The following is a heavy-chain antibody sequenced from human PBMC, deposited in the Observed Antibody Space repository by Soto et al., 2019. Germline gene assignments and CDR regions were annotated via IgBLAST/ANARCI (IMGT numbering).Heavy chain of an antibody. CDR1: CGSISSGGYS. CDR3: AGTDILTGYYFGWFDP. Sequence: SETLSLTCAVSCGSISSGGYSWSWIRQPPGKGLEWIGYIYHSGSTNYNPSLKSRVTIPVDTSKNQFSLKLSSVTAADTAVYYCAGTDILTGYYFGWFDPWGQGTLVTVSS. D-gene: IGHD3-9*01. CDR2: IYHSGST. V-gene: IGHV4-30-2*01. J-gene: IGHJ5*02.